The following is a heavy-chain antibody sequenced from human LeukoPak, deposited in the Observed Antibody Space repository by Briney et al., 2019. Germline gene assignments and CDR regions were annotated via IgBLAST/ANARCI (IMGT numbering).Heavy chain of an antibody. Sequence: ASVKVSCKASGYTFTGYYMYWVRHAPGQGLEWMGWINPNSGGTNYAQKFQGRVTLTRDTSTSTVYMELSSLRSEDTAVYYCARDLRVSRHITMIVVGYWGQGTLVTVSS. CDR3: ARDLRVSRHITMIVVGY. CDR1: GYTFTGYY. CDR2: INPNSGGT. D-gene: IGHD3-22*01. V-gene: IGHV1-2*02. J-gene: IGHJ4*02.